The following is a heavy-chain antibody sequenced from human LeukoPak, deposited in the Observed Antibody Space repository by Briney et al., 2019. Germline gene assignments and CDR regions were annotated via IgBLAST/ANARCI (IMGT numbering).Heavy chain of an antibody. Sequence: PGGSLRLSCAASGFTFSSYAMSWVRQAPRKGLEWVSAISGSGGSTYYADSVKGRFTISRDNSKNTLYLQMNSLRAEDTAVYYCEKEFCSSTSCQGDAFDIWGQGTMVTVSS. J-gene: IGHJ3*02. CDR1: GFTFSSYA. CDR2: ISGSGGST. V-gene: IGHV3-23*01. CDR3: EKEFCSSTSCQGDAFDI. D-gene: IGHD2-2*01.